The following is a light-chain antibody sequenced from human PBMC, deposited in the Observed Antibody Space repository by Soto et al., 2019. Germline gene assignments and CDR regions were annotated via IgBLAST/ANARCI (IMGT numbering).Light chain of an antibody. CDR3: NSFTSRGSVV. J-gene: IGLJ2*01. V-gene: IGLV2-14*01. CDR2: EVS. CDR1: SSDVGGYSY. Sequence: QSVLTQPAYVSGSPGQSITISCTGTSSDVGGYSYVSWYQQHPGKAPKLMIYEVSERPSGVSNRFSGSKSGNTASLTISGRQAEDEADYYCNSFTSRGSVVFGGGTKLTVL.